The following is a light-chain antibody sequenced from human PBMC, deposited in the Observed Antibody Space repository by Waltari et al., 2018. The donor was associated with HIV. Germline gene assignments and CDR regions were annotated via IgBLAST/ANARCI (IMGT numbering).Light chain of an antibody. Sequence: QSVLTQPPSASGPPGQRVTISCSGSGSNIGSNYVYWYQQLPGTAPKRLIYRNNQRPSGVPDRFSGSKSGTSASLAISGLRSEDEADYYCATWDDSLSVVVFGGGTKLTVL. CDR2: RNN. CDR3: ATWDDSLSVVV. J-gene: IGLJ2*01. CDR1: GSNIGSNY. V-gene: IGLV1-47*01.